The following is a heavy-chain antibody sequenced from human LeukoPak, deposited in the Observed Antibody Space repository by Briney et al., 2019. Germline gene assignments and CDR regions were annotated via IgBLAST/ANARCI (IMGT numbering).Heavy chain of an antibody. D-gene: IGHD3-10*01. Sequence: PGGSLRLSCAASGFTFSSYWMHWVRQAPAKGLVWVSRIHSDGSNTRYADSVKGRFTISRDNAKNTLYLQMNSLRADDAAVYYCARDSGPLAFRGQGTLVTVSS. CDR2: IHSDGSNT. CDR1: GFTFSSYW. J-gene: IGHJ4*02. CDR3: ARDSGPLAF. V-gene: IGHV3-74*01.